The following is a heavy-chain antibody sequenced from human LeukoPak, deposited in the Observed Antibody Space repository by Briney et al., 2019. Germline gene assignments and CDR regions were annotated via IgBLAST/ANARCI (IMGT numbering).Heavy chain of an antibody. Sequence: SETLSLTCTVSGGSLSSYYWSWIWQPPGKGLEWRGYIYYSGSTNYNPSLKSRVTISVDTSKNQFSLKLSSVTAAATAVYYCARGVNEDYFDYWGQGTLVTVSS. CDR2: IYYSGST. D-gene: IGHD5/OR15-5a*01. CDR3: ARGVNEDYFDY. CDR1: GGSLSSYY. J-gene: IGHJ4*02. V-gene: IGHV4-59*01.